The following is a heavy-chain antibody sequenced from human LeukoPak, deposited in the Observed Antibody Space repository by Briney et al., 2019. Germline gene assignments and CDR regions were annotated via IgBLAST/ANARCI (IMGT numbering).Heavy chain of an antibody. CDR3: ARDLIPDCSSTSCYGAVDYNWFDP. D-gene: IGHD2-2*01. J-gene: IGHJ5*02. Sequence: ASVKVSCKASGYTFTGYYMHWVRQAPGQGLEWMGWINPNSGGANYAQKFQGRVTMTRDTSISTAYMELSRLRSDDTAVYYCARDLIPDCSSTSCYGAVDYNWFDPWGQGTLVTVSS. CDR1: GYTFTGYY. CDR2: INPNSGGA. V-gene: IGHV1-2*02.